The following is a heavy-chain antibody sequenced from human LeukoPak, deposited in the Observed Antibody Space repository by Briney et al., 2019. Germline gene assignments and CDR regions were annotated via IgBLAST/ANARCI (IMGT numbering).Heavy chain of an antibody. D-gene: IGHD5-24*01. Sequence: SVKVSCKASGGTFSSYAISWVRQAPGQGLEWMGGIIPIFGTANYAQKFQGRVTITADKSTSTAYMELSSLRSEDTAVYYCARGTVGRWLQFDAFDIWGQGTMVTVSS. J-gene: IGHJ3*02. CDR2: IIPIFGTA. CDR1: GGTFSSYA. V-gene: IGHV1-69*06. CDR3: ARGTVGRWLQFDAFDI.